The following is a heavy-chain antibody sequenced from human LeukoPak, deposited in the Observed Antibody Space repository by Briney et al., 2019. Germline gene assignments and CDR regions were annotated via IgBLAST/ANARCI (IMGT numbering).Heavy chain of an antibody. V-gene: IGHV3-15*01. CDR3: AKGYSYGYLPY. CDR1: GFTFSSYA. Sequence: GGSLRLSCAASGFTFSSYAMSWVRQAPGKGLEWVGRIKSKTDGGTTDYAAPVKGRFTISRDDSKNTLYLQMNSLRAEDTAVYYCAKGYSYGYLPYWGQGTLVTVSS. J-gene: IGHJ4*02. CDR2: IKSKTDGGTT. D-gene: IGHD5-18*01.